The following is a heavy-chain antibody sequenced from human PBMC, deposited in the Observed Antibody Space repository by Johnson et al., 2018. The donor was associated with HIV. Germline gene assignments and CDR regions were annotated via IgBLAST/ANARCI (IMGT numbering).Heavy chain of an antibody. CDR3: ARESGHFGVSAFDM. CDR2: IYSGGDT. V-gene: IGHV3-66*01. CDR1: GFTFSSYA. J-gene: IGHJ3*02. Sequence: EVQLVESGGGVVQPGRSLRLSCAASGFTFSSYAMHWVRQAPGKGLEWVSVIYSGGDTYYSDSVMGRFTISRDTSKNTLYLQMNSLRGDDTAVYYCARESGHFGVSAFDMWGQGTMVTVSS. D-gene: IGHD3-10*01.